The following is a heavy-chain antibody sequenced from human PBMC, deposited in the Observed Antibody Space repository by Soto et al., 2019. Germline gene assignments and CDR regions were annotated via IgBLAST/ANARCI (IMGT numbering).Heavy chain of an antibody. CDR1: GFTVSSNY. CDR2: IYSGGST. D-gene: IGHD3-22*01. CDR3: ARALPGYYDSSGYYYFDY. V-gene: IGHV3-53*01. J-gene: IGHJ4*02. Sequence: GGSLRLSCAASGFTVSSNYMSWVRQAPGKGLEWVSVIYSGGSTYYADSVKGRFTISRDNSKNTLYLQMSSLRAGDTAVYYCARALPGYYDSSGYYYFDYWGQRTLVTVSS.